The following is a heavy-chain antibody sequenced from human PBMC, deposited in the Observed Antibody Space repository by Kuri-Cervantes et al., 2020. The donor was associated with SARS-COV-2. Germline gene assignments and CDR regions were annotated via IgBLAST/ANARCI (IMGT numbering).Heavy chain of an antibody. CDR1: GFTFSSYT. Sequence: ETLSLTCAASGFTFSSYTMSWVRQAPGKGLEWVSGISGSGGSTYYADSVKGRFTISRDNSKDTLFLQMNSLRAEDTAVYYCARDRSTMIVVAAPGTERAFDIWGQGTMVTVSS. CDR2: ISGSGGST. J-gene: IGHJ3*02. V-gene: IGHV3-23*01. CDR3: ARDRSTMIVVAAPGTERAFDI. D-gene: IGHD3-22*01.